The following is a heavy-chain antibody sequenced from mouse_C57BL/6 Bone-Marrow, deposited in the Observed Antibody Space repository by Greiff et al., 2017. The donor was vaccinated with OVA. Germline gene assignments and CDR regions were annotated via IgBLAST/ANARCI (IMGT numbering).Heavy chain of an antibody. D-gene: IGHD1-1*01. V-gene: IGHV1-31*01. CDR3: ARSAGLLLRYLFAY. CDR1: GYSFTGYY. J-gene: IGHJ3*01. Sequence: VQLKESGPELVKPGASVKISCKASGYSFTGYYMHWVKQSHGNILDWIGYIYPYNGVSSYNQKFKGKATLTVDKSSSTAYMELRSLTSEDSAVYYCARSAGLLLRYLFAYWGQGTLVTVSA. CDR2: IYPYNGVS.